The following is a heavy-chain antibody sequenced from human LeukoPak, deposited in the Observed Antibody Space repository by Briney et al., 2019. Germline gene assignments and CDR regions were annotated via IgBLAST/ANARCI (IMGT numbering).Heavy chain of an antibody. J-gene: IGHJ4*02. CDR2: ILGSGGST. CDR3: AKWGDYDVLTGYYVPDY. D-gene: IGHD3-9*01. CDR1: GFTFSNYA. V-gene: IGHV3-23*01. Sequence: PGGSLRLSCAASGFTFSNYAMSWVRQAPGKGLEWVSAILGSGGSTYYADSVKGRFTVSGDNSKSTLYLQMNSLRAEDTALYYCAKWGDYDVLTGYYVPDYWGQGTLVTVSS.